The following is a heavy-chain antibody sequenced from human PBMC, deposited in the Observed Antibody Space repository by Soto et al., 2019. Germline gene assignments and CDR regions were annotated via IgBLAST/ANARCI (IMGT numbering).Heavy chain of an antibody. CDR3: ARDSGYDSGSSVNHYLDQ. Sequence: GGSLRLSCAASGFTFSSYAMHWVRQAPGKGLEWVAVISYDGSNKYYADSVKGRFTISRDNSKNTLYLQMNSLRAEDTAVYYCARDSGYDSGSSVNHYLDQWGHGTLVTVSS. D-gene: IGHD3-10*01. V-gene: IGHV3-30-3*01. CDR1: GFTFSSYA. J-gene: IGHJ4*01. CDR2: ISYDGSNK.